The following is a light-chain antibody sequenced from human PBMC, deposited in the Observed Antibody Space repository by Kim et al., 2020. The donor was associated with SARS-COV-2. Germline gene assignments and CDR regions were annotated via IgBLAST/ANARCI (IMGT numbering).Light chain of an antibody. V-gene: IGKV3-20*01. CDR3: QQYGSSPPVT. Sequence: IVLTQSPGTLSLSPRERATLSCRASQSVSSSYLAWYQQKPGQAPRLLIYGASSRATGIPDRFSGSGSGTDFTLTISRLEPEDFAVYYCQQYGSSPPVTFGGGTKVDIK. CDR2: GAS. J-gene: IGKJ4*01. CDR1: QSVSSSY.